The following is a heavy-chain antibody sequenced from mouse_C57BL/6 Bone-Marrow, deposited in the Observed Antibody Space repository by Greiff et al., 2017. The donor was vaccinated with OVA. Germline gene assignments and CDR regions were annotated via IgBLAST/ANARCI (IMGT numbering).Heavy chain of an antibody. J-gene: IGHJ3*01. CDR3: ARDRYYDGSSEAH. D-gene: IGHD1-1*01. Sequence: EVKLVESGGGLVKPGGSLKLSCAASGFTFSSYAMSWVRQTPEQRLEWVATISDGGSYTYYPDNVKGRFTISRDNATNKPYLQLSHLKSEDTAMFYCARDRYYDGSSEAHWGQGTLVTVSA. V-gene: IGHV5-4*01. CDR1: GFTFSSYA. CDR2: ISDGGSYT.